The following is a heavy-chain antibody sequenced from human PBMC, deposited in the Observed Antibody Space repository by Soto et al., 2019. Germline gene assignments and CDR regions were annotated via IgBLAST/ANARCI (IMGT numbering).Heavy chain of an antibody. V-gene: IGHV3-23*01. CDR2: ISGSGGST. J-gene: IGHJ6*02. D-gene: IGHD3-10*01. CDR1: GFTFSSYA. CDR3: AQQNLRTTLLWFGEMDYYGMDV. Sequence: PGGSLRLSCAASGFTFSSYAMSWVRQAPGKGLEWVSAISGSGGSTYYADSVKGRFTISRDNSKNTLYLQMNSLRAEDTAVYYCAQQNLRTTLLWFGEMDYYGMDVWGQGTTVT.